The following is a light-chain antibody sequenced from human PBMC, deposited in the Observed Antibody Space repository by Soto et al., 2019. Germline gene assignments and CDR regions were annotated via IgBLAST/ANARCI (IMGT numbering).Light chain of an antibody. J-gene: IGKJ4*01. Sequence: EIVLTQSPATLSLSPGERATLSCRASQSVSSYLAWYQQKPGQAPRLLIYDASNRATGIPARSSGSGSGTDFTLTISSLEPEDFAVYYCQQSSNWPPLNFGGGTKVDIK. CDR2: DAS. CDR3: QQSSNWPPLN. CDR1: QSVSSY. V-gene: IGKV3-11*01.